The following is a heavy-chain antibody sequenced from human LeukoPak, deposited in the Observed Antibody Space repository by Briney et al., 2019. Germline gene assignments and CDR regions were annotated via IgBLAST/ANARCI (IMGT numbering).Heavy chain of an antibody. J-gene: IGHJ4*02. Sequence: PGGSLRLSCAASGFTFSSYSMNWVRQARGKGLEGVSYISSSSSTIYYADYADSVKGRFNISRDNAKNSLYLQMNSLRDEDTAVYYCARGPDIIAGGYWGQGTLVTVSS. CDR2: ISSSSSTI. CDR1: GFTFSSYS. CDR3: ARGPDIIAGGY. V-gene: IGHV3-48*02. D-gene: IGHD1-14*01.